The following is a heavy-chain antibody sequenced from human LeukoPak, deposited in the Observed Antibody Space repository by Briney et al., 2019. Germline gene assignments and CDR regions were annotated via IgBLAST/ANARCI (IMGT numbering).Heavy chain of an antibody. CDR1: GFTFSNYA. CDR2: ISGSGGST. V-gene: IGHV3-23*01. D-gene: IGHD3-3*01. Sequence: GGSLRLSCAASGFTFSNYAMTWVRQAPEKGLEWVSVISGSGGSTYYADSVKGRFTISRDNSKNTLYLQMNSLRAEDTAVYYCATKGYDFWSGYYPRPSDFDYWGQGTLVTVSS. J-gene: IGHJ4*02. CDR3: ATKGYDFWSGYYPRPSDFDY.